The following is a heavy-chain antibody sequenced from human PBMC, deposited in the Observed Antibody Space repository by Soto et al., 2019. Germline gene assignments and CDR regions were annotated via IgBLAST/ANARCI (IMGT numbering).Heavy chain of an antibody. D-gene: IGHD3-9*01. CDR1: GFTFCSYG. CDR2: IYSGGST. V-gene: IGHV3-53*04. Sequence: GGSLRLSCAASGFTFCSYGMNWVRQAPGKGLEWVSVIYSGGSTYYADSVKGRFTISRHNSKNTLYLQMNSLRAEDTAVYFCARLEGLATISYYFDFWGPGALVTVSS. CDR3: ARLEGLATISYYFDF. J-gene: IGHJ4*02.